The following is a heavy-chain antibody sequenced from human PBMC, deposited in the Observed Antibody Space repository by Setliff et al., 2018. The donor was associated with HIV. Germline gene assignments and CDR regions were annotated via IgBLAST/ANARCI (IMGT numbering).Heavy chain of an antibody. J-gene: IGHJ4*02. CDR1: GFKFDDHG. CDR3: AKDKSRNGRNYFDY. V-gene: IGHV3-9*01. Sequence: PGGSLRLSCSASGFKFDDHGMHWVRQAPGKGLEWVSSISWNSDSRTYADSVRGRFTISRDNAQNSVYLQINSLNPEGSASYYCAKDKSRNGRNYFDYWGQGTLVTVSS. D-gene: IGHD2-8*01. CDR2: ISWNSDSR.